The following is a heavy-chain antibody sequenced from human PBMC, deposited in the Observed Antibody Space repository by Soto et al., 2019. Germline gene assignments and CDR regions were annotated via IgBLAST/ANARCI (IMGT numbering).Heavy chain of an antibody. CDR2: IDPKSGDT. D-gene: IGHD3-22*01. CDR3: ARAYDKSGYDYFDP. CDR1: EYGFTGHY. Sequence: GASVKVSCKASEYGFTGHYLHWVRQAPGQGLEWMGWIDPKSGDTKYAPKFQDRVTMTRDTSISTAYMDLSSLRYDDTAVYYCARAYDKSGYDYFDPWGQGTLFTVSS. J-gene: IGHJ5*02. V-gene: IGHV1-2*02.